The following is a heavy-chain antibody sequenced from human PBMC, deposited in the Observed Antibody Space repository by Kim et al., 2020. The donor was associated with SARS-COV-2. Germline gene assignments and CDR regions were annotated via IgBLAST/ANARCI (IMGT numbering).Heavy chain of an antibody. D-gene: IGHD2-15*01. J-gene: IGHJ2*01. CDR2: TSANGRDT. V-gene: IGHV3-23*01. Sequence: GGSLRLSCAVSGFTFNRYGMNWVRQAPGKGLEWVSGTSANGRDTWYTDSVKGRFTISRDDSKNTLYLQMNSLRAEDTAVYYCAKRGDHSGVAFTGYFDLWGRGTLVTVSS. CDR1: GFTFNRYG. CDR3: AKRGDHSGVAFTGYFDL.